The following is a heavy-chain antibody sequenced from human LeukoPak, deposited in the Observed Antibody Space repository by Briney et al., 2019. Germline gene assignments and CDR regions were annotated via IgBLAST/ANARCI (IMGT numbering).Heavy chain of an antibody. Sequence: GGSLRLSCAASGFTFSDYSMDWVRQAPGKGLEWVSYIGSSSSTIYYADSVKGRLTISRDNAKNSLYLQMNSLRAEDTAMYYCARDTAQNQQLVRAYWGQGTLVTVSS. CDR1: GFTFSDYS. V-gene: IGHV3-48*04. D-gene: IGHD1-1*01. CDR2: IGSSSSTI. CDR3: ARDTAQNQQLVRAY. J-gene: IGHJ4*02.